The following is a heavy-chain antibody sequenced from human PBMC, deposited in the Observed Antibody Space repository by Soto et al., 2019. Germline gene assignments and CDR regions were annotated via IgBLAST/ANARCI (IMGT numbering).Heavy chain of an antibody. CDR1: GGSSSSYS. V-gene: IGHV4-59*01. Sequence: SEALYIRSAVYGGSSSSYSWRWIRQPPGKGMEWIGYIYYSGSTNYNPSLKSRVTISVDTSKNQFSLKLSSVNAADTAVYYCARDYFGNSAGTWNYSNQRSDGWGEG. CDR2: IYYSGST. D-gene: IGHD1-7*01. J-gene: IGHJ1*01. CDR3: ARDYFGNSAGTWNYSNQRSDG.